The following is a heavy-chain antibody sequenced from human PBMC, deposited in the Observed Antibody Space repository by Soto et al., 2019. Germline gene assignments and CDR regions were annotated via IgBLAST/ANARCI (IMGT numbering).Heavy chain of an antibody. CDR3: ASRDPGTSVDY. CDR2: IYRTGST. J-gene: IGHJ4*02. Sequence: QVQLQESGPGLVKPSGTLSLTCAVSGGSFTSNNWWTWVRQPPGQGLEWIGEIYRTGSTNYNPSLKSRVTLSLDKSENLFSLKVTSLTAADTAVYYCASRDPGTSVDYWGQGTLVTVSS. CDR1: GGSFTSNNW. D-gene: IGHD1-7*01. V-gene: IGHV4-4*02.